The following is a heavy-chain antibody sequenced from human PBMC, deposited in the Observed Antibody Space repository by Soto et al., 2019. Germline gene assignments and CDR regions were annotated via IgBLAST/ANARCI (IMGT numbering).Heavy chain of an antibody. J-gene: IGHJ3*02. CDR1: GGSISSGGYY. D-gene: IGHD3-22*01. CDR2: IYYSGST. V-gene: IGHV4-31*03. CDR3: ARKQVPGGSGYYYDTNHDAFDI. Sequence: SETLSLTCTVSGGSISSGGYYWSWIRQHPGKGLEWIGYIYYSGSTYYNPSLKSRVTISVDTSKNQFSLKLSSVTAADTAVYYCARKQVPGGSGYYYDTNHDAFDIWGQGTMVTVSS.